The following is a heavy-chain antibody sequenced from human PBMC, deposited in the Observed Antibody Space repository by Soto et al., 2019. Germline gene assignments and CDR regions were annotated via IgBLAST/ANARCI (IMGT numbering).Heavy chain of an antibody. CDR2: IYYSGST. CDR1: GGSISSYY. V-gene: IGHV4-59*01. J-gene: IGHJ4*02. Sequence: SETLSLTCTVSGGSISSYYWSWIRQPPGKGLEWIGYIYYSGSTNYNPSLKSRVTISVDTSKNQFSLKLSSVTAADTAVYYCASRDDGDQDFDYWGQGTLVTVSS. D-gene: IGHD4-17*01. CDR3: ASRDDGDQDFDY.